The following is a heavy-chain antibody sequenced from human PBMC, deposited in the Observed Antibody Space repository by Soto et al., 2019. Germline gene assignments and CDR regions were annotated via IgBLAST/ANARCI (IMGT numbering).Heavy chain of an antibody. V-gene: IGHV3-30*18. CDR2: TSYDGSNK. Sequence: QVQLVESGGGVVQPGRSLRLSCAASGFTFSNYGMHWVRQAPGKGLEWVAVTSYDGSNKYYADSVKGRFTISRDNSKNTLNLKKNSLKTKDTAVNFCAKGEYYYVSGSPCSAMDVWAQGTTVTVSS. D-gene: IGHD3-10*01. CDR3: AKGEYYYVSGSPCSAMDV. CDR1: GFTFSNYG. J-gene: IGHJ6*02.